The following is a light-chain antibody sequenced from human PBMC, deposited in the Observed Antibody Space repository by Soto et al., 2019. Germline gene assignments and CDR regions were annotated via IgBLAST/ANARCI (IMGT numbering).Light chain of an antibody. V-gene: IGKV3-15*01. CDR3: QHYNNWPPWT. Sequence: EIVLTQSPGTLSLSPGERATLSCRASQSVSSSNLAWYQQRPGQAPRLLIYGASTRAPGIPARFSGSGSETEFTLTISSLQSEDFAVYYCQHYNNWPPWTFGQGTKVDIK. J-gene: IGKJ1*01. CDR1: QSVSSSN. CDR2: GAS.